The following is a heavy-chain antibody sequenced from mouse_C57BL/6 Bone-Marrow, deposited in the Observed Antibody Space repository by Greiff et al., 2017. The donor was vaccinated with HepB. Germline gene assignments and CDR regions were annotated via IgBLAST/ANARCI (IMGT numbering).Heavy chain of an antibody. CDR3: VSGGGNFDY. V-gene: IGHV10-1*01. CDR2: IRSKSNNYAT. Sequence: EVQGVESGGGLVQPKGSLKLSCAASGFSFNTYAMNWVRQAPGKGLEWVARIRSKSNNYATYYADSVKDRFTISRDDSESMLYLQMNNLKTEDTAMYYCVSGGGNFDYWGQGTTLTVSS. J-gene: IGHJ2*01. CDR1: GFSFNTYA.